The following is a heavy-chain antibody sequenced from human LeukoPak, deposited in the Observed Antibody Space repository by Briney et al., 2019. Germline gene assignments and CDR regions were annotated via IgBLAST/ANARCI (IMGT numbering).Heavy chain of an antibody. CDR3: ARTTVLLWFGDSLGGNWFDP. V-gene: IGHV4-34*01. D-gene: IGHD3-10*01. CDR2: INHSGST. J-gene: IGHJ5*02. Sequence: SETLSLTCAVYGGSFSGYYWSWIRQPPGKGLEWIGEINHSGSTNYNPSLKSRVTISVDTSKNQFSLKLSSVTAADTAVYYCARTTVLLWFGDSLGGNWFDPWGQGTLVTVSS. CDR1: GGSFSGYY.